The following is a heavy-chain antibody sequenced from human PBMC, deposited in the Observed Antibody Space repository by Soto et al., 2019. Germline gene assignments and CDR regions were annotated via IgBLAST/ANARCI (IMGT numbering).Heavy chain of an antibody. CDR2: IRSKADSYAT. J-gene: IGHJ4*02. CDR3: TGRQLEN. Sequence: EVQLVESEGGLVQPGGSLKLSCAASGFTFSDSTVHWVRQASGKGLEWVGRIRSKADSYATAYAASVKGRFTISRDDSQNTAYLQMSSLKNEDTAVYYCTGRQLENWGQGTLVTVSS. V-gene: IGHV3-73*01. CDR1: GFTFSDST. D-gene: IGHD6-13*01.